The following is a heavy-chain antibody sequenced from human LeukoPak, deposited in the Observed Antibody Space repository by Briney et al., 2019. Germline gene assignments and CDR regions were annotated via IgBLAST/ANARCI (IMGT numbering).Heavy chain of an antibody. CDR1: GFTFSTHG. D-gene: IGHD6-19*01. Sequence: GGSLRLSCATPGFTFSTHGMSWVRQAPGKVLEWVASIKQDGSEKNYVDSVKGRFTISRDNARSSLSLQMNSLRAEDTAVFYCARDKQGSFIYWGQGTLVTVSS. CDR2: IKQDGSEK. V-gene: IGHV3-7*01. J-gene: IGHJ4*02. CDR3: ARDKQGSFIY.